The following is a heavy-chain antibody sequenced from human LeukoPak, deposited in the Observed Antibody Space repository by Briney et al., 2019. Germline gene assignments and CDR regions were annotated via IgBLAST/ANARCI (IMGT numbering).Heavy chain of an antibody. Sequence: ASVKVSCKASGYTFTSYDINWVRQATGRGLEWMGWMNPNSGNTGYAQKLQGRVTMTTDTSTSTAYMELRSLRSDDTAVYYCARVMSHYYDSSGYTRGAFDIWGQGTMITVSS. D-gene: IGHD3-22*01. V-gene: IGHV1-8*02. CDR3: ARVMSHYYDSSGYTRGAFDI. CDR1: GYTFTSYD. CDR2: MNPNSGNT. J-gene: IGHJ3*02.